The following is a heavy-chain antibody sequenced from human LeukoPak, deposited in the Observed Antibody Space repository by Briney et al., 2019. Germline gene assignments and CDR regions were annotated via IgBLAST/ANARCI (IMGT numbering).Heavy chain of an antibody. J-gene: IGHJ6*03. V-gene: IGHV4-39*07. CDR1: GGSISTSNYF. CDR2: IYYSGST. D-gene: IGHD3-10*01. Sequence: SETLSLTCTVCGGSISTSNYFWGWIRQPPWKGLEWLGSIYYSGSTYYSPSLKSRVTISVDTSKNQFSLKLSSVTAADTAVYYCARVSYYGSESSYYYHYMDVWGKGTTVTVSS. CDR3: ARVSYYGSESSYYYHYMDV.